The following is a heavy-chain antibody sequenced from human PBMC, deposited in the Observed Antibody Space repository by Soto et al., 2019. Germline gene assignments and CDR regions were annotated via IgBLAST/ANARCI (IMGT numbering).Heavy chain of an antibody. Sequence: QITLKESGPTLVKPTQTLTLTCTFSGLSLSTSGEAEVWIRQPPGKALEWLALIYWDDDKRYNPTLKTRLTITKDTSKNQVVLALTNMDPVDTATYYCAHYVSSSPAGWFDPWGQGILVTVSS. V-gene: IGHV2-5*02. CDR3: AHYVSSSPAGWFDP. D-gene: IGHD3-10*02. CDR2: IYWDDDK. J-gene: IGHJ5*02. CDR1: GLSLSTSGEA.